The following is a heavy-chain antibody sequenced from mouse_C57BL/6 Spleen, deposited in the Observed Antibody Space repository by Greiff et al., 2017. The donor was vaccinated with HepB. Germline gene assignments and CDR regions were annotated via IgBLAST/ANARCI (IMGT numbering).Heavy chain of an antibody. V-gene: IGHV5-9-1*02. CDR1: GFTFSSYA. D-gene: IGHD2-1*01. J-gene: IGHJ2*01. CDR3: TRENGTDYFDY. Sequence: EVQVVESGEGLVKPGGSLKLSCAASGFTFSSYAMSWVRQTPEKRLEWVAYISSGGDYIYYADTVKGRFTISRDNARNTLYLQMSSLKSEDTAMYYCTRENGTDYFDYWGQGTTLTVSS. CDR2: ISSGGDYI.